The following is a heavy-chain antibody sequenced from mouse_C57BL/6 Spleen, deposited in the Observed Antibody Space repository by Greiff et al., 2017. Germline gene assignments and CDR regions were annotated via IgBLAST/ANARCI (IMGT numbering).Heavy chain of an antibody. D-gene: IGHD2-4*01. CDR2: ISSGSSTI. J-gene: IGHJ1*03. CDR3: ARFDYDRDWYFDV. CDR1: GFTFSDYG. Sequence: EVNLVESGGGLVKPGGSLKLSCAASGFTFSDYGMHWVRQAPEKGLEWVAYISSGSSTIYYADTVKGRFTISRDNAKNTLFLQMTSLRSEDTAMYYCARFDYDRDWYFDVWGTGTTVTVSS. V-gene: IGHV5-17*01.